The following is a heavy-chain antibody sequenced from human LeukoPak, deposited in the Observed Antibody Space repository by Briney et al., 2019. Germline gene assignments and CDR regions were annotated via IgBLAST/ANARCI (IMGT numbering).Heavy chain of an antibody. D-gene: IGHD5-18*01. CDR2: IYTSGST. V-gene: IGHV4-61*02. CDR3: ARERQYSYGPNWFDP. Sequence: SETLSLTCTVSGGSISSGSYYWSWIRQPAGEGLEWIGRIYTSGSTNYNPSLKSRVTISVDTSKNQFSLKLSSVTAADTAVYYCARERQYSYGPNWFDPWGQGTLVTVSS. J-gene: IGHJ5*02. CDR1: GGSISSGSYY.